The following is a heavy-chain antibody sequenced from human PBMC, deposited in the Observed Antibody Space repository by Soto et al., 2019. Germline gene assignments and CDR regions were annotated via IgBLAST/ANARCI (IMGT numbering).Heavy chain of an antibody. D-gene: IGHD3-22*01. CDR3: AGSGYYRNSGMDV. V-gene: IGHV4-34*01. J-gene: IGHJ6*02. CDR1: GGSFSGYY. CDR2: INHSGST. Sequence: PSETLSLTCAVYGGSFSGYYWCWIRHPPGKGLEWIGKINHSGSTNCNPSLKSRVTISVDTSKTQFSLKLRSVTAADTAVYYRAGSGYYRNSGMDVWGPGAMHTVSS.